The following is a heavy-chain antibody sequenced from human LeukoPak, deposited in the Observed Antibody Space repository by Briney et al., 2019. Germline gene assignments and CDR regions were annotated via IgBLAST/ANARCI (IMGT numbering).Heavy chain of an antibody. D-gene: IGHD3-22*01. CDR1: GFTFDDHG. Sequence: GGSLRLSCAASGFTFDDHGMSWVRQAPGKGLEWVSGINWNGGSTGYADSVKGRFTISRDNAKNSLYLQMNSLRVEDTALYYCARETYDSSGYYYSYFDYWGQGTLVTVSS. CDR2: INWNGGST. CDR3: ARETYDSSGYYYSYFDY. J-gene: IGHJ4*02. V-gene: IGHV3-20*04.